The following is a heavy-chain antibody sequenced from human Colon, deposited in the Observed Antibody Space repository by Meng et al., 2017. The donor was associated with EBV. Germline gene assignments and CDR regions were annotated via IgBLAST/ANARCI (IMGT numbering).Heavy chain of an antibody. CDR1: GGSFRDYY. V-gene: IGHV4-34*01. D-gene: IGHD3-10*01. Sequence: QLQLHQGGAGLLTPSEILSRSCAVYGGSFRDYYWTWIRHPPGKGLEWIGEIDHRGNTKYNPSLKSRVTISLDTSKKQFSLKVSSVTAADSAVYYCARRGPSGNFSPWSQGALVTVSS. CDR3: ARRGPSGNFSP. CDR2: IDHRGNT. J-gene: IGHJ5*02.